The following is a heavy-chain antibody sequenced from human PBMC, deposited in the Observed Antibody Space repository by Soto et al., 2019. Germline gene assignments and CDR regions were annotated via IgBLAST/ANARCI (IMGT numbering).Heavy chain of an antibody. Sequence: ASVKVSCKVSGYTLTELSMHWVRQAPGKGLEWMGGFDPEDGETIYAQKFQGRVTMTEDTSTDTAYMELSSLRSEDTAVYYCATGKGWKYSSSSRAFDIWGQGTMVTVSS. D-gene: IGHD6-6*01. J-gene: IGHJ3*02. CDR2: FDPEDGET. V-gene: IGHV1-24*01. CDR3: ATGKGWKYSSSSRAFDI. CDR1: GYTLTELS.